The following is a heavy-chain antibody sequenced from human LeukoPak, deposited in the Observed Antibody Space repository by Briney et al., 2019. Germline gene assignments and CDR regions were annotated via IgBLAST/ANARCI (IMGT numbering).Heavy chain of an antibody. CDR3: ARDPWAGMDV. V-gene: IGHV4-39*07. Sequence: SETLSLTCTVSGGSISSSSYYWGWIRQPPGKGLEWIGSIYYSGSTYYNPSLKSRVTISVDTSKNQFSLKLSSVTAADTAVYYCARDPWAGMDVWGQGTTVTVSS. D-gene: IGHD1-26*01. J-gene: IGHJ6*02. CDR2: IYYSGST. CDR1: GGSISSSSYY.